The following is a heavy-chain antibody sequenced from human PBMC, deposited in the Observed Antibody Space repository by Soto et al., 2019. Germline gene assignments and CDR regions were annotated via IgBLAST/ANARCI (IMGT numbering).Heavy chain of an antibody. V-gene: IGHV3-30-3*01. CDR1: GFTFSSYA. D-gene: IGHD3-9*01. J-gene: IGHJ4*02. CDR3: AREEGRYGSLGFDY. Sequence: QVQLVESGGGVGQPGRSLRLSCAASGFTFSSYAMHWVRQAPGTGLEWVAVISYDGSNKYYADSVKGRFTISRDNSKNTLYLQMNSLRAEDTAVYYCAREEGRYGSLGFDYWGQGTLVTVSS. CDR2: ISYDGSNK.